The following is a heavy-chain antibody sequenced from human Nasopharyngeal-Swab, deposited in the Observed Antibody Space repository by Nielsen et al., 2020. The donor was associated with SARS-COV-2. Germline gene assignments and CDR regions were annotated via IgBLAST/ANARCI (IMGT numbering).Heavy chain of an antibody. CDR2: INPSGGST. Sequence: ASVKVSCKASGYTFTSYYMHWVRQAPGQGLEWMGIINPSGGSTSYAQKFQGRVTMTRDTSTSTVYMELSSLRAEDTAVYYRAKDLNYYGSGNRGFDPWGQGTLVTVSS. V-gene: IGHV1-46*01. J-gene: IGHJ5*02. CDR3: AKDLNYYGSGNRGFDP. CDR1: GYTFTSYY. D-gene: IGHD3-10*01.